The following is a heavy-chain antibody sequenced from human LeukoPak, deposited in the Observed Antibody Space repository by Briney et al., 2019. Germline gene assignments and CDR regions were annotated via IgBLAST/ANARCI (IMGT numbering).Heavy chain of an antibody. CDR2: IYYSGST. V-gene: IGHV4-39*07. Sequence: SETLSLTCTVSGGSISSSSYYWGWIRQPPGKGVEWIGSIYYSGSTYYNPSLKSRVTISVDTSKNQFSLKLSSVTAADTAVYYCARGPRQWLALIDYWGQGTLVTVSS. CDR1: GGSISSSSYY. J-gene: IGHJ4*02. CDR3: ARGPRQWLALIDY. D-gene: IGHD6-19*01.